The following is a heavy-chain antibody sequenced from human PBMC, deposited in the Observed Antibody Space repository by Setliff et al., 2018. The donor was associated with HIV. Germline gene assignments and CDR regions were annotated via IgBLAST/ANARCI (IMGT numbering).Heavy chain of an antibody. CDR1: GFTFGDYA. Sequence: TGGSLRLSCAASGFTFGDYAMSWVRQAPGMGLEWVGLIRAKAYGGATVYAAAVQGRFTISRDYSKDSLFLQMDNLETEDTAVYYCVRAAAGLDVWSQGIRDTVSS. CDR2: IRAKAYGGAT. V-gene: IGHV3-49*04. CDR3: VRAAAGLDV. J-gene: IGHJ4*02.